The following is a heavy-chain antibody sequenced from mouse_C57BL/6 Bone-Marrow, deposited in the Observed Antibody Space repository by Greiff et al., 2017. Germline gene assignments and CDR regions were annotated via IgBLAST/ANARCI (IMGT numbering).Heavy chain of an antibody. V-gene: IGHV1-81*01. D-gene: IGHD1-1*02. CDR2: IYPRSGNT. CDR1: GYTFTSYG. Sequence: QVQLQQSGAELARPGASVKLSCKASGYTFTSYGISWVKQRTGQGLEWIGEIYPRSGNTYYNAKFKGKATLTADKSSSTAYMELRSLTSEDSAVYFCARWCYWYFDVWGTGTTVTGSS. CDR3: ARWCYWYFDV. J-gene: IGHJ1*03.